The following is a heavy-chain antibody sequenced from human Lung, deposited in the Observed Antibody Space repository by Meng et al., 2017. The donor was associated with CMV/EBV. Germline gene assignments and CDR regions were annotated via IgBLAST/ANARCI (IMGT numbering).Heavy chain of an antibody. CDR1: GYSISSGYY. CDR2: IYHSGST. D-gene: IGHD3-10*01. Sequence: SETLSLXCTVSGYSISSGYYWGWIRQPPGKGLEWIGSIYHSGSTYYNPSLKSRVTISVDTSKNQLSLRLSSVTAADTAVYYCARGIYGSVDYWGQGTLVTGSS. J-gene: IGHJ4*02. CDR3: ARGIYGSVDY. V-gene: IGHV4-38-2*02.